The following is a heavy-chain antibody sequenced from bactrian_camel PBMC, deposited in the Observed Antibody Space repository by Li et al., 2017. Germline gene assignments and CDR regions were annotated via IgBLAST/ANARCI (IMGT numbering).Heavy chain of an antibody. D-gene: IGHD5*01. Sequence: HVQLVESGGGSVQAGGSLRLSCAASGYTGSFGCMGWFRQAPGKEREAVASIWDYRTMTYYADSVKDRFTISRDDAKTRLYLQLANLRPEDTATYYCARGGSFYEYGYWGQGTQVTVS. J-gene: IGHJ4*01. CDR2: IWDYRTMT. CDR1: GYTGSFGC. V-gene: IGHV3-2*01. CDR3: ARGGSFYEYGY.